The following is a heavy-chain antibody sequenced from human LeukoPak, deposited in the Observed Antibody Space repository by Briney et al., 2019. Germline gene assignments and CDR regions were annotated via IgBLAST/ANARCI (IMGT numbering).Heavy chain of an antibody. CDR3: ARDSRSSHYFDY. J-gene: IGHJ4*02. CDR1: GFTVSGTY. Sequence: GGSLRLSCAASGFTVSGTYMSWVRQAPGKGLEWVSVIYTGGSTYYADSVKGRFTISRDDSKNALYLQMNSLRAEDTAVYYCARDSRSSHYFDYWGQGTLSPSPQ. V-gene: IGHV3-66*01. CDR2: IYTGGST. D-gene: IGHD3-10*01.